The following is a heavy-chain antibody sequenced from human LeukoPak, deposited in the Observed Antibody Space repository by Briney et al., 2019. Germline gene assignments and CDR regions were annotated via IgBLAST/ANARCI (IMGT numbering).Heavy chain of an antibody. CDR3: SRWSGTDWVSARSCFDP. J-gene: IGHJ5*02. V-gene: IGHV4-34*01. D-gene: IGHD3-3*01. CDR1: GGSFSGYY. Sequence: PSETLSLTCALSGGSFSGYYWSWIRQSPGKGLEWIGEISHSGSTKYIPSLKSRITTSLDTPTNHFSLTLKSVTAADTSVYYCSRWSGTDWVSARSCFDPWGQGALVTVFS. CDR2: ISHSGST.